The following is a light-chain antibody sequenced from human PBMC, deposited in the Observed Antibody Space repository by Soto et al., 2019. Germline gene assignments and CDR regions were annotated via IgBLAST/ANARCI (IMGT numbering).Light chain of an antibody. CDR2: ANN. J-gene: IGLJ3*02. CDR1: SSNFGAGYD. V-gene: IGLV1-40*01. CDR3: QVWDSSSDHWV. Sequence: QSVLTQPPSVSGAPGQRVTISCTGSSSNFGAGYDVHWYQQLPGTAPKLLIYANNNRPSGIPDRFSGSNSGNTATLTISRVEAGDEADYYCQVWDSSSDHWVFGGGTKLTVL.